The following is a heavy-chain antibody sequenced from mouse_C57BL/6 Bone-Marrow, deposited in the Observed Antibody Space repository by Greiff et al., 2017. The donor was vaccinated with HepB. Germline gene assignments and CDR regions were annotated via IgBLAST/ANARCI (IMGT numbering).Heavy chain of an antibody. V-gene: IGHV1-7*01. CDR2: INPSSGYT. Sequence: QVQLKESGAELAKPGASVKLSCKASGYTFTSYWMHWVKQRPGQGLEWIGYINPSSGYTKYNQKFKDKATLTADKSSSTAYMQLSSLTYEDSAVYYCASQLTGTYAMDYWGQGTSVTVSS. CDR3: ASQLTGTYAMDY. J-gene: IGHJ4*01. CDR1: GYTFTSYW. D-gene: IGHD4-1*01.